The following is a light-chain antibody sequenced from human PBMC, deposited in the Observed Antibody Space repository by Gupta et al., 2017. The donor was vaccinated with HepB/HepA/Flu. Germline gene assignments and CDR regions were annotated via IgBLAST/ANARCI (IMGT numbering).Light chain of an antibody. J-gene: IGLJ2*01. Sequence: SYELTQPPSVSVSPGQTASITCPGDQLGDKYAAWYQQKPGQSPVLVIYQDSKRPSGIPERFSGSNSGNTGTLTISGTQAMDEADYYCQAWDSSLRDVVFGGGTKLTVL. CDR3: QAWDSSLRDVV. CDR1: QLGDKY. V-gene: IGLV3-1*01. CDR2: QDS.